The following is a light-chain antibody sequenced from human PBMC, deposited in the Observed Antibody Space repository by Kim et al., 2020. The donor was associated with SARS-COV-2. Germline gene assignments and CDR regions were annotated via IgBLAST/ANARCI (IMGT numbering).Light chain of an antibody. V-gene: IGLV1-47*01. CDR1: SYNIGRIY. Sequence: GQRITLSCSGGSYNIGRIYVYWYQQVPGTAPKLLIYMNDRRASGVPDRFSSSKSATSATLAISGLRSEDEADYYCATWGDSVTGRAFGGGTQLTVL. J-gene: IGLJ3*02. CDR3: ATWGDSVTGRA. CDR2: MND.